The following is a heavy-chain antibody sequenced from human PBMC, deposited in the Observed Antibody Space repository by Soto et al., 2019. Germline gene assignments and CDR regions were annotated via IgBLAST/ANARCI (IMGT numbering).Heavy chain of an antibody. D-gene: IGHD1-1*01. CDR1: GYTFTGYY. Sequence: QVQLVQPGAEVKKPGASVKVSCKASGYTFTGYYMHWVRQAPGQGLEWMGWINPNSGDTNYAQKFQGRVTMTRDTSISTAYMELSRLRSDDTAVYYCARVHSRYNWFDPWGQGTLVTVSS. CDR2: INPNSGDT. J-gene: IGHJ5*02. V-gene: IGHV1-2*02. CDR3: ARVHSRYNWFDP.